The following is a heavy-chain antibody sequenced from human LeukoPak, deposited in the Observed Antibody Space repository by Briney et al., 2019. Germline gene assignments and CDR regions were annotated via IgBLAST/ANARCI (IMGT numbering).Heavy chain of an antibody. Sequence: GGSLRLSCAASGFTFSSYGMHWVRQATGKGLEWVAVISYDGSNKYYADSVKGRFTISRDNAKNSLYLQLNSLRAEDTAVYYCAPGDPLDYWGQGTLVTVSS. CDR1: GFTFSSYG. V-gene: IGHV3-30*03. D-gene: IGHD2-21*01. CDR2: ISYDGSNK. CDR3: APGDPLDY. J-gene: IGHJ4*02.